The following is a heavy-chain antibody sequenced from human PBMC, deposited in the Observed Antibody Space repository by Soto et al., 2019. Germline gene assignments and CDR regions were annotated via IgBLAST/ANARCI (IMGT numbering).Heavy chain of an antibody. D-gene: IGHD6-6*01. V-gene: IGHV1-18*01. J-gene: IGHJ3*02. CDR1: GYTFTSYG. CDR3: AKGLKGHSSSSGGAFDI. CDR2: ISAYNGNT. Sequence: ASVKVSCKASGYTFTSYGISWVRQAPGQGLEWMGWISAYNGNTNYAQKLQGRVTMTTDTSTSTAYMELRSLRSDDTAVYYCAKGLKGHSSSSGGAFDIWGQGTMVTVSS.